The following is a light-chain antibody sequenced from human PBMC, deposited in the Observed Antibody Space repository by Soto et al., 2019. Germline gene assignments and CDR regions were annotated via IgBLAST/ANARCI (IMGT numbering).Light chain of an antibody. V-gene: IGKV3-11*01. J-gene: IGKJ5*01. Sequence: EIVLTQSPATLSLSPGERATLSCRASQSISSYLAWYQQKPGQAPRPLIYDASNRATGIPARFSGSGSGTDFTLTISSLEPEDCAVYYCQQRSNWPPITFGQGTRLEMK. CDR2: DAS. CDR3: QQRSNWPPIT. CDR1: QSISSY.